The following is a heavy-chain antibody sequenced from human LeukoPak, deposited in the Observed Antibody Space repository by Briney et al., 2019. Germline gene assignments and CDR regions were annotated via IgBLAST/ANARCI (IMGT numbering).Heavy chain of an antibody. CDR3: AELGITMIGGV. Sequence: GGSLRLSCAASGFTFSSFAMSWVRQAPGKGLEWVSYISSSGSTIYYADSVKGRFTISRDNAKNSLYLQMNSLRAEDTAVYYCAELGITMIGGVWGKGTTVTISS. D-gene: IGHD3-10*02. CDR1: GFTFSSFA. V-gene: IGHV3-48*03. J-gene: IGHJ6*04. CDR2: ISSSGSTI.